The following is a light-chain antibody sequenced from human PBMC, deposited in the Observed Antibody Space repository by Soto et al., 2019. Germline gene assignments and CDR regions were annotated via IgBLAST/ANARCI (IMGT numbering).Light chain of an antibody. Sequence: QSVLTQPASVSGSPGQSSTISCTGTSSDVGGYNYVSWYQQHPGKAPKLLLYDVSIRSSGFSDRFSGAKSGNTASLTISGLQAADESDYCCSSYTSSSTHVVFGGGTTLTVL. V-gene: IGLV2-14*01. CDR1: SSDVGGYNY. CDR2: DVS. J-gene: IGLJ2*01. CDR3: SSYTSSSTHVV.